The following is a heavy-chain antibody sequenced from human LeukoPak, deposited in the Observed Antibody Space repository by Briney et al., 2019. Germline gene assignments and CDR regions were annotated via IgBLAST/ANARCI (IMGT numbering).Heavy chain of an antibody. Sequence: ASVKVSCKASGYTFTSYGISWVRQAPGQGLEWMGWISAYNGNTNYAQKLQGRVTMTTDTSTSTAYMELRSLRSDDTAVYYCARLWFGELLNWFDPWGQGTLVPVSS. V-gene: IGHV1-18*01. CDR3: ARLWFGELLNWFDP. D-gene: IGHD3-10*01. CDR2: ISAYNGNT. J-gene: IGHJ5*02. CDR1: GYTFTSYG.